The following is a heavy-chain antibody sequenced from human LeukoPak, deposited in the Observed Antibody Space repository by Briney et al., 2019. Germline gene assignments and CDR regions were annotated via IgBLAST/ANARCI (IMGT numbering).Heavy chain of an antibody. V-gene: IGHV1-18*01. CDR3: ARSTTRVGATTFYFDY. D-gene: IGHD1-26*01. CDR1: GYTFTSYG. CDR2: ISAYNGNT. J-gene: IGHJ4*02. Sequence: ASVKVSWKASGYTFTSYGISWVRQAPGQGLEWMGWISAYNGNTNYAQKLQGRVTMTTDTSTSTAYMELRSLRSDDTAVYYCARSTTRVGATTFYFDYWGQGTLVTVSS.